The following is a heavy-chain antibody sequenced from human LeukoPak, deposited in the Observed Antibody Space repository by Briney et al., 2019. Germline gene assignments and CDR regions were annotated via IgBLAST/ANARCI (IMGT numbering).Heavy chain of an antibody. CDR1: GFTFSSYG. V-gene: IGHV3-30*02. CDR2: IQYDGGNK. Sequence: PGGSLRLSCAASGFTFSSYGMHWVRQAPGKGLEWVAYIQYDGGNKRYADSVKGRFTISRDNSKNTLYLQMNSLRAEDTAVYYCAGGSGQIDYWGQGTLVTVSS. J-gene: IGHJ4*02. CDR3: AGGSGQIDY. D-gene: IGHD3-10*01.